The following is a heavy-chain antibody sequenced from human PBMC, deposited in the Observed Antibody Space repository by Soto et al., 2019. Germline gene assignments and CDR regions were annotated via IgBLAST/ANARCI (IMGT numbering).Heavy chain of an antibody. J-gene: IGHJ4*02. Sequence: SETLSLTCTVSGVSISSGGYYWSWIRQHPGKGLEWIGYIYYSGSTYYNPSLKSRVTISVDTSKNQFSLKLSSVTAADTAVYYCARGRYGSGSYYNRYIPFDYWGQGTLVTVSS. D-gene: IGHD3-10*01. CDR1: GVSISSGGYY. CDR2: IYYSGST. V-gene: IGHV4-31*03. CDR3: ARGRYGSGSYYNRYIPFDY.